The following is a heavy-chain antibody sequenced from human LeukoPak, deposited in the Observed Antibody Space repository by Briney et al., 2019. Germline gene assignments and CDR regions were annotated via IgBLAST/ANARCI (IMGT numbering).Heavy chain of an antibody. V-gene: IGHV4-31*03. CDR2: IYYSGST. CDR3: ARLYFDSTYYFNY. CDR1: GGSISSGGYY. J-gene: IGHJ4*02. D-gene: IGHD3-9*01. Sequence: SQTLSLTCTVSGGSISSGGYYWSWSRQHPGKGLEWIGYIYYSGSTYYNPSLKSRVTISVDTSKNQFSLKLSSVTAADTAVYYCARLYFDSTYYFNYWGQGTLVTVSS.